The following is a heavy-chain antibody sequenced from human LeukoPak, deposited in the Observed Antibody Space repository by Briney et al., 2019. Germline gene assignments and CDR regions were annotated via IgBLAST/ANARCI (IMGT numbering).Heavy chain of an antibody. D-gene: IGHD6-13*01. CDR1: GGSISSGGYY. V-gene: IGHV4-30-2*01. CDR3: ARDTDSSSSWTPFDY. CDR2: IYHSGST. J-gene: IGHJ4*02. Sequence: SQTLSLTCTVSGGSISSGGYYWSWIRQPPGKGLEWIGYIYHSGSTYYNPSLKSRVTISVDRSKNQFSLKLSSVTAADTAVYYCARDTDSSSSWTPFDYWGQGTLVTVSS.